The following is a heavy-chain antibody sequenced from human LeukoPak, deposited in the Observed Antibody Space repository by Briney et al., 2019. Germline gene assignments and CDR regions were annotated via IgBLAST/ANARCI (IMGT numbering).Heavy chain of an antibody. J-gene: IGHJ4*02. CDR3: ARGLSPSDY. CDR1: GYSFTTYD. Sequence: ASVKVSCKASGYSFTTYDINWVRQALGQGLEWMGWMSPNSGKTNFAQKFQGRVTMTRTTSISTAYMEVSSLRSEDTAVCYCARGLSPSDYWGQGTLVTVSS. CDR2: MSPNSGKT. V-gene: IGHV1-8*01.